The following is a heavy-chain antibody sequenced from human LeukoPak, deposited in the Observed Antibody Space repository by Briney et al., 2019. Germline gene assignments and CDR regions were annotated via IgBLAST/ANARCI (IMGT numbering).Heavy chain of an antibody. CDR2: ISAYNGNT. J-gene: IGHJ1*01. V-gene: IGHV1-18*01. CDR1: GYTFTSYG. CDR3: ARTGIAAAGTFQH. D-gene: IGHD6-13*01. Sequence: ASVKVSFMASGYTFTSYGISWVRQAPGQGLEWMGLISAYNGNTNFAQKLHGRVTITTDTSTSTAYMYLRSLRSDDTAVYYCARTGIAAAGTFQHWGQGTMVTVSS.